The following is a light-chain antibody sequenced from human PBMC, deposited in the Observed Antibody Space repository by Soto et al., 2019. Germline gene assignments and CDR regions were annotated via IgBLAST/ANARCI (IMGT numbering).Light chain of an antibody. CDR1: QNISVW. J-gene: IGKJ2*01. Sequence: DIQMTQSPSTLSASVGDGVTITCRASQNISVWLAWYQQRPGKAPKFLIYDASSLETGVPSRFSGSGSGTEFTLTIRSLQPDDFATYYCRQYDRPSPTFGQGTKLEI. CDR3: RQYDRPSPT. V-gene: IGKV1-5*01. CDR2: DAS.